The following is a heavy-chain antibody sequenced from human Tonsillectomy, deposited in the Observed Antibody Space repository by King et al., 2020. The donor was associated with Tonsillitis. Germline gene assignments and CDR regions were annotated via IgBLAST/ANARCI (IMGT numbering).Heavy chain of an antibody. Sequence: VQLQESGPGLVKPSETLSLTCTVSGDSISFYYWSWIRQPAGKGLEWIGRIYSSGSTNCNPSLKSRVTMSVHTSNNQFSLKLSSVTAADTAVYYCARAYYDILTGADAFDIWGQGTMVTVSS. CDR3: ARAYYDILTGADAFDI. V-gene: IGHV4-4*07. CDR2: IYSSGST. D-gene: IGHD3-9*01. CDR1: GDSISFYY. J-gene: IGHJ3*02.